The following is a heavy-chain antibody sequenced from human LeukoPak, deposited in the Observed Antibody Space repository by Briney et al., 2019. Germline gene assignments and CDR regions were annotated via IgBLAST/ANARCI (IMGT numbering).Heavy chain of an antibody. CDR1: GFPFSSYG. Sequence: GRSLRLSWVASGFPFSSYGMHWVRQAPGKGLEWVAVIWSVGGAEYYADSVKGRFTISRDNSKNMLFLQMNSLRAEDTAVYYCVGTGPLSNNGWDFNYWGQGTLVTVSS. J-gene: IGHJ4*02. CDR3: VGTGPLSNNGWDFNY. V-gene: IGHV3-33*01. D-gene: IGHD6-19*01. CDR2: IWSVGGAE.